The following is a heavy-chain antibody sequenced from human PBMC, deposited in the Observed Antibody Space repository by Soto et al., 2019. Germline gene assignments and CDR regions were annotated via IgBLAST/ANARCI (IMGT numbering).Heavy chain of an antibody. V-gene: IGHV4-31*03. CDR3: ESQRPGEWYYYYGMDV. CDR1: GVSISSDANY. D-gene: IGHD3-10*01. Sequence: PAETLSLSCTVSGVSISSDANYWSWIRQHTGKCLEWTGYIYYSGNNYYNPSLKRRITISVDTSKTQFSLKLTSVTDATTAVYFWESQRPGEWYYYYGMDVWGQGTTVTVYS. J-gene: IGHJ6*02. CDR2: IYYSGNN.